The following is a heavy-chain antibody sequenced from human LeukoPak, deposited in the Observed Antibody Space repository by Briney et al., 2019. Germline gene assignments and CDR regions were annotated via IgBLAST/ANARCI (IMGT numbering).Heavy chain of an antibody. Sequence: GGSLRLSCAASGFTFSSYAMSWVRQAPGKGLEWVSVISGSGGSTYYADSLKGRFTISRDNSKNTLYVQMNSLRVDDTAVYYCARGVGAADYWGQGTLATVSS. J-gene: IGHJ4*02. D-gene: IGHD1-26*01. V-gene: IGHV3-23*01. CDR3: ARGVGAADY. CDR2: ISGSGGST. CDR1: GFTFSSYA.